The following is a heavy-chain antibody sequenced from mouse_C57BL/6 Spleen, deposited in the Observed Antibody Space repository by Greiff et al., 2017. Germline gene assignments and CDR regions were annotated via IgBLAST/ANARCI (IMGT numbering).Heavy chain of an antibody. D-gene: IGHD1-1*01. Sequence: VQLQQPGAELVQPGASVTLSCKASGYTFTSYWMHWVKQRPGQGLEWIGMIHPNSGSTNYNEKFKSKATLTVDKSSSTAYMQLSSLTSEDSAVYYCATDYYGSSYDAMDYWGQGTSVTVSS. CDR2: IHPNSGST. V-gene: IGHV1-64*01. CDR3: ATDYYGSSYDAMDY. J-gene: IGHJ4*01. CDR1: GYTFTSYW.